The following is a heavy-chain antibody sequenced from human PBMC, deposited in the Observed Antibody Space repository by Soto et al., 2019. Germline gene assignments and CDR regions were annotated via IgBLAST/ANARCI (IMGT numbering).Heavy chain of an antibody. Sequence: SETLSLTCTVSGGSISDNNYYWGWIRQPPGKGLEWIGTIYYSGSTYYNPSLKSRVTISIDTSKNQFSLKLSSVTAEDTSEYYCARNPFFWSGFYTGGHFDYWGQGTLVTVSS. D-gene: IGHD3-3*01. J-gene: IGHJ4*02. CDR3: ARNPFFWSGFYTGGHFDY. CDR2: IYYSGST. CDR1: GGSISDNNYY. V-gene: IGHV4-39*01.